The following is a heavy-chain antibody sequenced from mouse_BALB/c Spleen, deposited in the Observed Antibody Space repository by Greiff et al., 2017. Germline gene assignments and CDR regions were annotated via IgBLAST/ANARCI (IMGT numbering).Heavy chain of an antibody. CDR2: IYPGDGDT. Sequence: VKLMESGPELVKPGASVKISCKASGYAFSSSWMNWVKQRPGQGLEWIGRIYPGDGDTNYNGKFKGKATLTADKSSSTAYMQLSSLTSVDSAVYFCARSGGNFHFDYWGQGTTLTVSS. V-gene: IGHV1-82*01. CDR3: ARSGGNFHFDY. J-gene: IGHJ2*01. D-gene: IGHD2-1*01. CDR1: GYAFSSSW.